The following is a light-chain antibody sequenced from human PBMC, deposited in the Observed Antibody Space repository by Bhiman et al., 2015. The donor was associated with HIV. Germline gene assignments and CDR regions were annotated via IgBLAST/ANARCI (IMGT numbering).Light chain of an antibody. CDR3: QAWDITFPL. CDR2: QDK. V-gene: IGLV2-14*01. Sequence: QSTLTQPASVSGSPGQSITISCTGTSSDVGDYSYVSWYQQKAGQSPVLVIYQDKRRPSGIPERFSGSNSGSTASLTISGTQATDEADYYCQAWDITFPLFGGGTKLTVL. J-gene: IGLJ3*02. CDR1: SSDVGDYSY.